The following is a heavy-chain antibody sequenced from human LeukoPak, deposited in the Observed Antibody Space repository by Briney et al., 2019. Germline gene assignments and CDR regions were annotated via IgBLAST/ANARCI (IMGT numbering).Heavy chain of an antibody. D-gene: IGHD4-23*01. CDR3: ATEHDYGGPIFDY. J-gene: IGHJ4*02. V-gene: IGHV3-53*01. CDR1: GFTVSSNY. CDR2: IYSGGST. Sequence: GGSLRLSCAASGFTVSSNYMSWVRQAPGKGLEWVSVIYSGGSTYYADSVKGRFTISRDNSKNTLYLQMNSLRAEDTAVYYCATEHDYGGPIFDYWGQGTLVTVSS.